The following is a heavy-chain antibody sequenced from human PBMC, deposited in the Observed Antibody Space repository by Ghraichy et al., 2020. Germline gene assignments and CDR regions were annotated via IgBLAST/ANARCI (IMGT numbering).Heavy chain of an antibody. CDR1: GFTFSTYW. CDR3: VRGGEATLWYFDL. Sequence: GGSLRLSCAASGFTFSTYWMHWVRQVPGKGLVWVSRINRDGSSTSNADSVKGRFTISRDNAKNTLYLQMNGLTVEDTAVYYCVRGGEATLWYFDLWGRGTLVTVSS. D-gene: IGHD3-16*01. CDR2: INRDGSST. V-gene: IGHV3-74*01. J-gene: IGHJ2*01.